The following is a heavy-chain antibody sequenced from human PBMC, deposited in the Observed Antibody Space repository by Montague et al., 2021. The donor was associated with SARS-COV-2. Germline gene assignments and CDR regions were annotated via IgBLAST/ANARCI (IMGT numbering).Heavy chain of an antibody. CDR1: SGSLSGYY. CDR2: THYSGTT. Sequence: SETLSLTCTASSGSLSGYYRNWIRQPPGKGLEWIGFTHYSGTTKXNPSLKSRLNMSLDTSKNQFPLTLNSVTAADTAIYYCARGTAYDHVYYWGQGAPVTVAS. D-gene: IGHD2-8*02. V-gene: IGHV4-59*12. CDR3: ARGTAYDHVYY. J-gene: IGHJ4*02.